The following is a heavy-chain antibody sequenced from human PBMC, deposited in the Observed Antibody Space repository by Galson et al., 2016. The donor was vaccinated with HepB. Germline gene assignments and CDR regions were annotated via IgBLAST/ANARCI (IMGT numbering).Heavy chain of an antibody. J-gene: IGHJ4*02. Sequence: SETLSLTCTVSGGSVSSGRYYWSWVRQPPGKGLEYIGYVYSSETTNYNPSLKSRVTISLDTPKNQFSLKLSSVTAADTAMYYCARNGILGAVRFFFDSWGQGILVTVSS. CDR3: ARNGILGAVRFFFDS. CDR1: GGSVSSGRYY. V-gene: IGHV4-61*01. CDR2: VYSSETT. D-gene: IGHD1-26*01.